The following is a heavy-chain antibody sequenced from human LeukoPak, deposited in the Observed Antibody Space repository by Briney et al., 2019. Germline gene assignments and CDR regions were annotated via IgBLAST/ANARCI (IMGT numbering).Heavy chain of an antibody. J-gene: IGHJ4*02. V-gene: IGHV3-7*01. CDR1: GFTFSSYW. Sequence: GGSLRLSCAASGFTFSSYWMSWVRQAPGKGLEWVANIKQDGSEKYYVDSVKGRFTISRDNAKNSLYLQMNSLRAKDTAVYYCARYSGYDDEGEYFDYWGQGTLVTVSS. D-gene: IGHD5-12*01. CDR2: IKQDGSEK. CDR3: ARYSGYDDEGEYFDY.